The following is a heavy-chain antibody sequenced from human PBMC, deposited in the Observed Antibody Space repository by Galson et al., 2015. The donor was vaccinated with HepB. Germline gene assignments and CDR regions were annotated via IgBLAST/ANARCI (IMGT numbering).Heavy chain of an antibody. Sequence: SLRLSCAASGFTFSSYAMSWVRQAPGKGLEWVSAISGSGGSTYYADSVKGRFTISRDNSKNTLYLQMNSLRAEDTAVYYCAKDFYRRYCSSTSCRGGAFDIWGQGTMVTVSS. D-gene: IGHD2-2*01. V-gene: IGHV3-23*01. J-gene: IGHJ3*02. CDR3: AKDFYRRYCSSTSCRGGAFDI. CDR2: ISGSGGST. CDR1: GFTFSSYA.